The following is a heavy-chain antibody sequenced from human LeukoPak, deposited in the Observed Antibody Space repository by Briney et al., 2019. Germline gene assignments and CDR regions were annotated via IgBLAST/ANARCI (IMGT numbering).Heavy chain of an antibody. CDR1: GFTFSSYD. D-gene: IGHD4-23*01. CDR2: IGTAGDT. V-gene: IGHV3-13*01. Sequence: GGSLRLSCAASGFTFSSYDMHWVRQATGKGLEWVSAIGTAGDTYYPGSVKGRFTISRENAKNPLYLQMNSLRAGDTAVYYCARNSHYYYYGMDVWGQGTTVTVSS. J-gene: IGHJ6*02. CDR3: ARNSHYYYYGMDV.